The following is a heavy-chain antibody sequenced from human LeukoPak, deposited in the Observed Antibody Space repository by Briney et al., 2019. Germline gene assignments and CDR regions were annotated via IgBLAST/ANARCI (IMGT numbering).Heavy chain of an antibody. CDR3: AKAQQKRITMIVVVIPRGYYYFDY. CDR1: GFTFSSYA. V-gene: IGHV3-23*01. J-gene: IGHJ4*02. Sequence: PGGSLRLSCAASGFTFSSYAMSWVRQAPGKVLEWVSAISGSGGSTYYADSVKGRFTISRDNSKNTLYLQMNSLRAEDTAVYYCAKAQQKRITMIVVVIPRGYYYFDYWGQGTLVTVSS. D-gene: IGHD3-22*01. CDR2: ISGSGGST.